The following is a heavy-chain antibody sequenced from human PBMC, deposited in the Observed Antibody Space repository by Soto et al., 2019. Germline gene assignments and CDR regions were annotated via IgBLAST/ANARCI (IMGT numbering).Heavy chain of an antibody. CDR2: ISAYNGNT. Sequence: ASVKVCCKASGYTFTSYGVNWVRQAPRQGLEWMGWISAYNGNTKYAQKFQGRGTMTTDTSTSTAYMELRSLRSDDTAVYYCARAWYCSGGSCYNDYWGQGTLVTVSS. CDR3: ARAWYCSGGSCYNDY. D-gene: IGHD2-15*01. J-gene: IGHJ4*02. CDR1: GYTFTSYG. V-gene: IGHV1-18*01.